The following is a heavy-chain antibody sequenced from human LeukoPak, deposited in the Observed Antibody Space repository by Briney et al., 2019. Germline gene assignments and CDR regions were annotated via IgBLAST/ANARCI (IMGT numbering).Heavy chain of an antibody. J-gene: IGHJ4*02. Sequence: ASVKVSCKASGYTFTSYDINWVRQATGQGLEWIGWMNPNSGNTGYAQKFQGRVTMTRNTSISTAYMELSSLRSEDTAVYYCARAGPYCGGDCYSDYWVQGTLVTVSS. CDR2: MNPNSGNT. CDR1: GYTFTSYD. CDR3: ARAGPYCGGDCYSDY. D-gene: IGHD2-21*02. V-gene: IGHV1-8*01.